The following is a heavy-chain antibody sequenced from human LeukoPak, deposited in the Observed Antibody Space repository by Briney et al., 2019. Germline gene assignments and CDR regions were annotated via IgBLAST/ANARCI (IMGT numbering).Heavy chain of an antibody. J-gene: IGHJ3*02. Sequence: QTGGSLRLSCAASGFTVSSNYMSWVRQAPGKGLEWVSVIYSGGSTYYADSVKGRFTISRDNSKNTLYLQMNSLRAEDTAVYYCARCRVVTHAFDIWGQGTMVTVSS. CDR1: GFTVSSNY. D-gene: IGHD2-21*02. CDR3: ARCRVVTHAFDI. CDR2: IYSGGST. V-gene: IGHV3-66*01.